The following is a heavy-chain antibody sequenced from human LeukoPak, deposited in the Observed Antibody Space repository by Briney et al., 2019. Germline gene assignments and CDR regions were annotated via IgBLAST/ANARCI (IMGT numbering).Heavy chain of an antibody. Sequence: SGTLSLTCAVSGGSISSSNWWSWVRQPPGEGLEWIGEIYHSGSTNYNPSLKSRVTISVDKSKNQFSLKLSSVTAADTAVYYCARTLGYSGYQTDYWGQGTLVTVSS. V-gene: IGHV4-4*02. J-gene: IGHJ4*02. D-gene: IGHD5-12*01. CDR3: ARTLGYSGYQTDY. CDR1: GGSISSSNW. CDR2: IYHSGST.